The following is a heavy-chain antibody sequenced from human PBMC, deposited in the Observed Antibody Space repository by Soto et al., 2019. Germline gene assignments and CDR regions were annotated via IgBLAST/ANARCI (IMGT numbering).Heavy chain of an antibody. CDR3: AKWPPTPKMGVTAH. CDR1: GFAFTSSA. J-gene: IGHJ4*02. D-gene: IGHD1-26*01. CDR2: ITVAGGGT. Sequence: EVQLLESGGGLVQPGKSLRLSCAASGFAFTSSAMAWVRQAPGKGLQWVSAITVAGGGTYYADSVKGRFTISRDNSKNTPFLPMTRPTAEDTALYSGAKWPPTPKMGVTAHWGQGTLVSVSS. V-gene: IGHV3-23*01.